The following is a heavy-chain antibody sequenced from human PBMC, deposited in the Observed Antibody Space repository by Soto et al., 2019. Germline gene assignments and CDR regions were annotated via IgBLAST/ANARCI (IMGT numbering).Heavy chain of an antibody. D-gene: IGHD3-3*01. CDR1: GGSFSGSY. Sequence: PSETLSLTCAVDGGSFSGSYWSWVRQPPGKGREWSGEINHTGSTNYNRSLKSRVTISVDTSKNQFSLKLSSVTAADTAVYYCARGAFTIVGVVKRENNWFDPGGQGPRFTVSP. V-gene: IGHV4-34*01. J-gene: IGHJ5*02. CDR3: ARGAFTIVGVVKRENNWFDP. CDR2: INHTGST.